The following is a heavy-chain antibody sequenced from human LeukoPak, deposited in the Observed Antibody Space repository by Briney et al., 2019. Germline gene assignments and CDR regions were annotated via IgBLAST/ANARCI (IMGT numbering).Heavy chain of an antibody. CDR1: GYSISSGYY. V-gene: IGHV4-38-2*01. CDR3: ARHGNCSGGSCDVYYFDY. CDR2: IYHSGST. J-gene: IGHJ4*02. D-gene: IGHD2-15*01. Sequence: PSETLSLTCAVSGYSISSGYYWGWSRQPPGQGLGWIGSIYHSGSTYYNPSVKSRVTISVDTSKNQFSLKLNSVTAADTAVYYCARHGNCSGGSCDVYYFDYWGQGTLVTVSS.